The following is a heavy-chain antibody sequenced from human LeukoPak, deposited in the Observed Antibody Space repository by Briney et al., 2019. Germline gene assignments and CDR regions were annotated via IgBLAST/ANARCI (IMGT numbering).Heavy chain of an antibody. D-gene: IGHD2-2*01. CDR1: GGSISSYY. J-gene: IGHJ4*02. Sequence: PSETLSLTCTVSGGSISSYYWSWIRQPPGKGLEWIGYIYYSGSTNYNPSLKSRVTISVDTSKNQFSLKLSSVTAADTAVYYCARVGEEYCSSTSCREYFDYWGQGTLVTVSS. CDR2: IYYSGST. V-gene: IGHV4-59*01. CDR3: ARVGEEYCSSTSCREYFDY.